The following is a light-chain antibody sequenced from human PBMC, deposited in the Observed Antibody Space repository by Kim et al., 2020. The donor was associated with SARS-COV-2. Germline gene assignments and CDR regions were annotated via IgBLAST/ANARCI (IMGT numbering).Light chain of an antibody. CDR1: TSNIVGYNY. CDR3: SSYISSTFVI. J-gene: IGLJ2*01. Sequence: GQSLPISCTGTTSNIVGYNYVSWYQQHPGKAPKLIIFAVSERPSGVSNRCSGSKSGNTASLTVSGLQAEDEADYHCSSYISSTFVILGGGTQLTVL. V-gene: IGLV2-14*04. CDR2: AVS.